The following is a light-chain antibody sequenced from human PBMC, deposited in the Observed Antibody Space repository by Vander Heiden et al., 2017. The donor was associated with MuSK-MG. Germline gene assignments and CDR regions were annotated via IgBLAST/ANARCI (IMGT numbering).Light chain of an antibody. J-gene: IGLJ3*02. CDR2: DVS. Sequence: QSALTQPPPVSGSPGQSVTISCTGTSGDVGAYNFVSWYQQHPGKAPKLIIEDVSDRPSGVSDRFSGSKSGNTASLTISGLQAEDEADYHCSSYTSISTVVFGGGTKLTVL. CDR3: SSYTSISTVV. V-gene: IGLV2-14*03. CDR1: SGDVGAYNF.